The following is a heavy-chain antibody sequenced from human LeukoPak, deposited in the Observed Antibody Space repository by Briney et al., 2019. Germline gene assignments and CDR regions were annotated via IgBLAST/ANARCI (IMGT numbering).Heavy chain of an antibody. CDR3: ARDQMAGYSSGWYPFDY. CDR1: GFTFSSYW. J-gene: IGHJ4*02. Sequence: GGSLRLSCAASGFTFSSYWMSWVRQAPGKGLEWVAYIKQDGSEKYYVDSVKGRFTISRDNAKNSLYLQMNSLRAEDTAVYYCARDQMAGYSSGWYPFDYWGQGTLVTVSS. V-gene: IGHV3-7*01. D-gene: IGHD6-19*01. CDR2: IKQDGSEK.